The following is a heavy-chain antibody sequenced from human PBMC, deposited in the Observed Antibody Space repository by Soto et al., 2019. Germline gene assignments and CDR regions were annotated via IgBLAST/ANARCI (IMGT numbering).Heavy chain of an antibody. J-gene: IGHJ4*02. CDR1: GFSFNLHE. D-gene: IGHD3-9*01. V-gene: IGHV3-48*03. CDR3: ARAGGSRAFDWPYFDS. Sequence: GGSLRLSCAASGFSFNLHEMNWVRQAPGKGLEWISYIGTSGSSKYYADSVQGRFTISRDSTKNSXXXXXXSLRGDDTGIYYCARAGGSRAFDWPYFDSWGQGTPVTVSS. CDR2: IGTSGSSK.